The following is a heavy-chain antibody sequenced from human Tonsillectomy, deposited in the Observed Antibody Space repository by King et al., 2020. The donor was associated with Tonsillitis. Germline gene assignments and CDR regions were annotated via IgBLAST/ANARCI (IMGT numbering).Heavy chain of an antibody. V-gene: IGHV4-59*01. J-gene: IGHJ4*02. CDR1: GGSISSYY. CDR2: IYDGGST. Sequence: LQLQESGPGLVKPSETLSLTCTVSGGSISSYYWSWLRQPPGKRLEWIGYIYDGGSTNYNPSLKSRVTISVDTSKSQFSLRLSSVTAADTAVYYCASDYFDSSGQLGYWGQGTLVTVSS. CDR3: ASDYFDSSGQLGY. D-gene: IGHD3-22*01.